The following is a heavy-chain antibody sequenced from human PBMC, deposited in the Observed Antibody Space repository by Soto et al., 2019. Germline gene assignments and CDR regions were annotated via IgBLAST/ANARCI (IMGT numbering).Heavy chain of an antibody. CDR3: AHRVLRTVFGLVTTTAIYFDF. CDR2: FYWDDDK. D-gene: IGHD3-3*01. Sequence: QITLNESGPTQVKPRQTLTLTCTFSGFSLTTSGVGVGWIRQSPGKPPEWLALFYWDDDKRYSPSLKSRLTITKDTSKNQVVLTMADLDPADTATYYCAHRVLRTVFGLVTTTAIYFDFWGQGTPVAVSS. V-gene: IGHV2-5*02. CDR1: GFSLTTSGVG. J-gene: IGHJ4*02.